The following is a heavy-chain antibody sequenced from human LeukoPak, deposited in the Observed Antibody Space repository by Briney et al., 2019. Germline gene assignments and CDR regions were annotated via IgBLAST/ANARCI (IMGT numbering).Heavy chain of an antibody. V-gene: IGHV3-53*01. CDR2: IHTNDKT. Sequence: GGSLRLSCAASGFIVNGKYMSWVREAPGKGLVWVSGIHTNDKTYYADSVKGRFTISRDNSKNTLFLQMNTLRAEDTAVYYCATRIAAGGLFFFDYWGQGTLVTVSS. D-gene: IGHD6-13*01. CDR3: ATRIAAGGLFFFDY. CDR1: GFIVNGKY. J-gene: IGHJ4*02.